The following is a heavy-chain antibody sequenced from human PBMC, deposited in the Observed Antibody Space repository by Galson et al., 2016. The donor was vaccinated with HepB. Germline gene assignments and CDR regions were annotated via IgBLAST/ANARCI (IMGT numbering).Heavy chain of an antibody. V-gene: IGHV3-23*01. CDR1: TFALRNYA. Sequence: SLRLSCAASTFALRNYAMSWVRQPPGKGLEWVSTLRGRGSTTFYADSVKGRFTISRDNSKTTLYLQMNSLRDEGTAVYYCAREPFISPWDYWGPGTLVTVSA. J-gene: IGHJ4*02. D-gene: IGHD2/OR15-2a*01. CDR2: LRGRGSTT. CDR3: AREPFISPWDY.